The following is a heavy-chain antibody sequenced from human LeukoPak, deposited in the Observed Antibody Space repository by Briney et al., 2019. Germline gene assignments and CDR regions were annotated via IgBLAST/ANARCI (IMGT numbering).Heavy chain of an antibody. CDR2: ISYDGSNK. Sequence: GRSLRLSCAASGYTFSSYGMHWVRQAPGKGLEWAAVISYDGSNKYYADSVKGRFTLSRDNSKNTLYLQMNSPRAEDTAVYYWAKDGLDGYNWNYFDYWGQGTLVTVSS. D-gene: IGHD5-12*01. J-gene: IGHJ4*02. V-gene: IGHV3-30*18. CDR3: AKDGLDGYNWNYFDY. CDR1: GYTFSSYG.